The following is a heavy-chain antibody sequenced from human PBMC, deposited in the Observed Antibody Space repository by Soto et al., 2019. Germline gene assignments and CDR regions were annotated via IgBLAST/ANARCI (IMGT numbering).Heavy chain of an antibody. D-gene: IGHD6-6*01. CDR1: GFTFSNFW. CDR2: IKGDGSVT. J-gene: IGHJ6*02. CDR3: VIPTRSVRGMGV. V-gene: IGHV3-7*03. Sequence: GGSLRLPCAASGFTFSNFWMSWARQAPGKGLEWVANIKGDGSVTQYVASVEGRFTISRDNAKYSLYLQMNSLRVEDTALYYCVIPTRSVRGMGVWGQGTTVTGSS.